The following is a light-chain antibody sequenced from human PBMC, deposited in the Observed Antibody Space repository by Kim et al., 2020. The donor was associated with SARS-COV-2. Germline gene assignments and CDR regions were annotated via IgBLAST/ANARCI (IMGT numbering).Light chain of an antibody. Sequence: QSALTQPPSASGSPGQSVTISCTGTSSDIGGYNYVSWFQQHPGKAPKLMIYEVTKRPSGVPDRFSGSKSDNTASLTVSGLQAEDEADYYCSSYAGGNSYVFGGGTKVTVL. J-gene: IGLJ1*01. CDR2: EVT. CDR1: SSDIGGYNY. CDR3: SSYAGGNSYV. V-gene: IGLV2-8*01.